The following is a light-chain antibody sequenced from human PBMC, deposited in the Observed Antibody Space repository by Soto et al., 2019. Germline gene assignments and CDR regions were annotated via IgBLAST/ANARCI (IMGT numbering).Light chain of an antibody. CDR3: QQYYSYPRT. J-gene: IGKJ1*01. CDR1: PSMHSRS. Sequence: IVFTENPWGLTMGPGEWITLSSGVSPSMHSRSLARYQQKPGQAPRLLIYAASSRATGIPGRFSGSGSGTDFTLTISCLQSEDFATYYCQQYYSYPRTFGQGTKVDIK. V-gene: IGKV3-20*01. CDR2: AAS.